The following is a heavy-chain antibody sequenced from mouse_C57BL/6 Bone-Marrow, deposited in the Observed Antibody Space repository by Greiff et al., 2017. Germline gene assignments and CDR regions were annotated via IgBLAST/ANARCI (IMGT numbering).Heavy chain of an antibody. CDR2: ISGGGGNT. J-gene: IGHJ1*03. CDR1: GFSFSSYT. Sequence: EVQLQESGGGLVKPGGSLKLSCAVSGFSFSSYTMSWVRQTPETRLQWVAAISGGGGNTYYPDSGKGRFTISSDNDKNILYLQMSSLRYEDTALYYCSRQVTTVLATKYFDVGGTGTTVTVSS. V-gene: IGHV5-9*01. D-gene: IGHD1-1*01. CDR3: SRQVTTVLATKYFDV.